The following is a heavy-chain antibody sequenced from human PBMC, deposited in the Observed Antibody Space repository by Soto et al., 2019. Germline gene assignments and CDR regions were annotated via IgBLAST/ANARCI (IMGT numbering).Heavy chain of an antibody. CDR2: IYYSGST. D-gene: IGHD6-13*01. V-gene: IGHV4-39*01. CDR3: ARHVYSSSWCDY. J-gene: IGHJ4*02. Sequence: SETLSLTCTVSCGSISSSSYYWGWIRQPPGKGLEWIGSIYYSGSTYYNPSLKSRVTISVDTSKNQFSLKLSSVTAADTAVYYCARHVYSSSWCDYWGQGTLVTVSS. CDR1: CGSISSSSYY.